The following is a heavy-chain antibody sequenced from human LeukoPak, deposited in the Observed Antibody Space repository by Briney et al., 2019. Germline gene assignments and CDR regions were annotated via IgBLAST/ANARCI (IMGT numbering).Heavy chain of an antibody. CDR1: GYTLTELS. CDR3: ATDKRIAVAGTNYYYGMDV. CDR2: SDPEDGET. Sequence: ASVKVSCKVSGYTLTELSMHWVRQAPGKGLEWMGGSDPEDGETIYAQKFQGRVTMTEDTSTDTAYMELSSLRSEDTAVYYCATDKRIAVAGTNYYYGMDVWGQGTTVTVSS. V-gene: IGHV1-24*01. D-gene: IGHD6-19*01. J-gene: IGHJ6*02.